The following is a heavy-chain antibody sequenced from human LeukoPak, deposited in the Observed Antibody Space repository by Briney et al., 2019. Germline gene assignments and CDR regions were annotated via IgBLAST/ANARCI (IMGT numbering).Heavy chain of an antibody. CDR1: GYTFTGYY. CDR2: INPNSGGT. Sequence: ASVKVSCKASGYTFTGYYMHWVRQAPGQGLEWMGWINPNSGGTNYAQKFQGRVTMTRDTSISTAYMELSRLRSEDTAVYYCASNREYCGGDCYSYDAFDIWGQGTMVTVSS. J-gene: IGHJ3*02. D-gene: IGHD2-21*01. V-gene: IGHV1-2*02. CDR3: ASNREYCGGDCYSYDAFDI.